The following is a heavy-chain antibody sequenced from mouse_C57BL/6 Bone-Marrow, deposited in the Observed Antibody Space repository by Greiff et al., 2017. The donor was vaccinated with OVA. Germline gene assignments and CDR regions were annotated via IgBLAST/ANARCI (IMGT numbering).Heavy chain of an antibody. CDR3: VRNYDDGVDAMDY. CDR1: GFSFNTYA. CDR2: IRSKSNNYAT. V-gene: IGHV10-1*01. D-gene: IGHD1-1*01. Sequence: EVQLVESGGGLVQPKGSLKLSCAASGFSFNTYAMNWVRQAPGKGLEWVARIRSKSNNYATYYADSVKDRFTISSDDSESRRYLQMNNLKTEDTAMEYCVRNYDDGVDAMDYWGQGTSVTVSS. J-gene: IGHJ4*01.